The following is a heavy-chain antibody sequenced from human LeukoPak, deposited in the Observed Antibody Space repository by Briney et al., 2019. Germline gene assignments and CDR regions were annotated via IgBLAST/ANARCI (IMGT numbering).Heavy chain of an antibody. CDR3: AREIQSPEPDDYDYYYMDV. Sequence: GGSLRLFCAASGFTFNKYRMNWVRQASGKGLVWVANIEQDGSKAYYVDSEKGRFTISRDNAKNSLYLQMNSLRVEDTAVYYCAREIQSPEPDDYDYYYMDVWGKGTMVTVSS. CDR2: IEQDGSKA. CDR1: GFTFNKYR. V-gene: IGHV3-7*01. J-gene: IGHJ6*03. D-gene: IGHD4/OR15-4a*01.